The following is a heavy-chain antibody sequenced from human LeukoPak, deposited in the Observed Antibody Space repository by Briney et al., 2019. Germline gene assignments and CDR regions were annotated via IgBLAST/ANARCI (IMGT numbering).Heavy chain of an antibody. V-gene: IGHV4-61*01. CDR3: ARHGDTAGAVTPFDY. CDR1: GGSVSSGSYY. D-gene: IGHD6-13*01. Sequence: SETLSLTCTVSGGSVSSGSYYWSWIRQPPGKGLERVGYIYYSGSTNYNPSLKSRVTISVDTSKNKFSLKLRSVTAADTAIYYCARHGDTAGAVTPFDYWGPGTLVTVSS. CDR2: IYYSGST. J-gene: IGHJ4*02.